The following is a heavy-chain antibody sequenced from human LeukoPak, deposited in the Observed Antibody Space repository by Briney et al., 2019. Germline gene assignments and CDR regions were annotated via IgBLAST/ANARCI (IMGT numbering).Heavy chain of an antibody. CDR3: GRDGRLIQLWFDP. D-gene: IGHD5-18*01. CDR1: GFTFSSYS. CDR2: ISSNSSTI. V-gene: IGHV3-48*01. J-gene: IGHJ5*02. Sequence: PGGSLRLSCAASGFTFSSYSMNWVRQAPGKGLEWVSYISSNSSTIYYADSVKGRFTIHRDNSKNTLYLQMNSLRADDTAVYYCGRDGRLIQLWFDPWGQGTLVTVSS.